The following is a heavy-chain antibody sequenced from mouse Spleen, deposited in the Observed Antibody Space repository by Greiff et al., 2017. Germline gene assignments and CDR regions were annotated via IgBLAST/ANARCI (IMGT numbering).Heavy chain of an antibody. CDR2: IWSDGST. D-gene: IGHD1-1*01. V-gene: IGHV2-6*02. Sequence: QVQLKESGPGLVAPSQSLSITCTVSGFSLTSYGVHWVRQPPGKGLEWLVVIWSDGSTTYNSALKSRLSISKDNSKSQVFLKMNSLQTDDTAMYYCARNSITTVVGYAMDYWGQGTSVTVSS. CDR3: ARNSITTVVGYAMDY. J-gene: IGHJ4*01. CDR1: GFSLTSYG.